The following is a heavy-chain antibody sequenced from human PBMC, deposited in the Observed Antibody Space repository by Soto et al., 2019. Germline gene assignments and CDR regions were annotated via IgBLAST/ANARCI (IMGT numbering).Heavy chain of an antibody. CDR1: GFTFSSYA. V-gene: IGHV3-23*01. J-gene: IGHJ4*02. Sequence: GGSLRLSCTTSGFTFSSYAMTWVRQAPGKGLEWVSSISGSGGSTYYADSVKGRFTISRDNPKNTLYLQMNSLRAEDTAVYYCAKEVTDIGSYWGQGTLVTVSS. CDR3: AKEVTDIGSY. D-gene: IGHD2-15*01. CDR2: ISGSGGST.